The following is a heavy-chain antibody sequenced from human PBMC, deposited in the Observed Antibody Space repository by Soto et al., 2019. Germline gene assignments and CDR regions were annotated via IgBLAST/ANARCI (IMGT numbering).Heavy chain of an antibody. J-gene: IGHJ4*02. D-gene: IGHD1-7*01. CDR3: AKNQERELPRVIDF. Sequence: EVRLLESGGGLVKPGGSLRLSCATSGLTFSNYAMSWVRQAPGGGLEWVSSMSGSSSTTYYADSVWGRFTISRDSSKNTLYLQMSSLRAEDTALYYCAKNQERELPRVIDFWGQGTLVTVSS. CDR1: GLTFSNYA. CDR2: MSGSSSTT. V-gene: IGHV3-23*01.